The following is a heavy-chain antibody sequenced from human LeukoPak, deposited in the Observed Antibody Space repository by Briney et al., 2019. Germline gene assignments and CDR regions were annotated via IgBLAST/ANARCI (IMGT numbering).Heavy chain of an antibody. Sequence: APVKVSCKASGYTFTGYYMHWVRQAPGQGLEWMGWINPNSGGTNYAQKFQGRVTMTRDTSISTAYMELSRLISDDTAVYYCARGGSGWFDAFDIWGQGTMVTVSS. CDR2: INPNSGGT. V-gene: IGHV1-2*02. CDR1: GYTFTGYY. D-gene: IGHD6-19*01. CDR3: ARGGSGWFDAFDI. J-gene: IGHJ3*02.